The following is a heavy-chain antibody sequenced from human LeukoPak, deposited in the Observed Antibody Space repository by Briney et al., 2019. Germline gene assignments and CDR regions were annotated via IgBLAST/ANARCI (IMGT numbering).Heavy chain of an antibody. J-gene: IGHJ4*02. Sequence: SETLSLTCTVSGGSISSSSYYWGWIRQPPGKGLEWIGSIYYSGSTYYNPSLKSRVTISVDTSKNQFSLKLSSVTAADTAVYYCARTTTLGYCSSTSCPGAGSFDYWAQGTVVTVSS. CDR2: IYYSGST. CDR1: GGSISSSSYY. D-gene: IGHD2-2*01. CDR3: ARTTTLGYCSSTSCPGAGSFDY. V-gene: IGHV4-39*01.